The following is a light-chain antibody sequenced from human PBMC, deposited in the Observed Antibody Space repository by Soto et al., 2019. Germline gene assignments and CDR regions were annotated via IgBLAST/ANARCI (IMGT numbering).Light chain of an antibody. Sequence: QSALTQPASVSGSPGQSITISCTGTNSDFGTYNFVSWYQQYPGKVPNLIIYEASKRPSGVSNRFSGSKSGNTASLTISGLQAEDEADYYCCSYAFGRTLVFGGGTKVTVL. J-gene: IGLJ2*01. CDR1: NSDFGTYNF. CDR3: CSYAFGRTLV. V-gene: IGLV2-23*01. CDR2: EAS.